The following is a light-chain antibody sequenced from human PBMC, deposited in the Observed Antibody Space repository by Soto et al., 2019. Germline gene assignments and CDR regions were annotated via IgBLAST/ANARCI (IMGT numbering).Light chain of an antibody. Sequence: EIVLTQSPGTLSLSPGDRATPSCRASQTISSTYLAWYQQKPGQAPRLLIYAASTRATGIPDRFSGSGSGTDFTLTISRLEPEDFAVYYCQQYGSSPKTFGQGTKVEI. V-gene: IGKV3-20*01. CDR3: QQYGSSPKT. J-gene: IGKJ1*01. CDR2: AAS. CDR1: QTISSTY.